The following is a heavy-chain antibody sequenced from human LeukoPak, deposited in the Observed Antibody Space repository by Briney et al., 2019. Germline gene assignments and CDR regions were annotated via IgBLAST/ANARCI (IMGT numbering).Heavy chain of an antibody. CDR3: TRCEQRYYDI. V-gene: IGHV3-72*01. J-gene: IGHJ4*02. CDR2: ITNKATSYTT. D-gene: IGHD3-9*01. CDR1: GFTFSDHY. Sequence: GGSLRLFCAASGFTFSDHYMDWVRQAPGKGLEWVGRITNKATSYTTEYAASVKGRFTISRDDSKNSLYLQMDSLKTEDSAVYYCTRCEQRYYDIWGQGTLVTVSS.